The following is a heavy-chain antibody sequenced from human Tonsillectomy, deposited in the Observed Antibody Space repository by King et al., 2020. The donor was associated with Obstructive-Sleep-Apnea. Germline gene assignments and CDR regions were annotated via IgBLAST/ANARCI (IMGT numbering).Heavy chain of an antibody. CDR1: GGSIISYY. Sequence: QLQESGPGLVKPSETLSLTCTVSGGSIISYYWSWIRQPPGKGLEWIGYIYYSGSTNYNPSLKSRVTISVDTSKNQFSLKLSSVTAADTAVYYCARARYCNLPEYFQHWGQGTLVTVSS. V-gene: IGHV4-59*08. D-gene: IGHD4-11*01. CDR2: IYYSGST. J-gene: IGHJ1*01. CDR3: ARARYCNLPEYFQH.